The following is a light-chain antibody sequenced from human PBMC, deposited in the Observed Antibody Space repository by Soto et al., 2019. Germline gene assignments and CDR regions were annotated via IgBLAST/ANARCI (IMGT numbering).Light chain of an antibody. CDR3: TAFTRGITFV. CDR2: DVS. J-gene: IGLJ1*01. CDR1: SSDVGAQNY. V-gene: IGLV2-14*03. Sequence: QSALTQPASVSGSPGQSITISCTGTSSDVGAQNYVSWYQQHPGRAPKLMIFDVSDRPSGVSRRFSGSKSGNTASLTISGLQAEDEAEYYCTAFTRGITFVFGTGTKVTVL.